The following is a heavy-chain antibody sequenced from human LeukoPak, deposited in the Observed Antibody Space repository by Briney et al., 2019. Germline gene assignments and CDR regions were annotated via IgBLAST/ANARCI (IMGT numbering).Heavy chain of an antibody. V-gene: IGHV3-23*01. CDR2: ISGSGGST. CDR3: ARDWDSGSYSTHPYNWFDP. J-gene: IGHJ5*02. D-gene: IGHD1-26*01. Sequence: PGGSLRLSCAASGFTFSTYGMSWVRQSPGKGLEWVSAISGSGGSTYYADSVKGRFTTSRDNSKNTLYLQMNSLRAEDTAVYYCARDWDSGSYSTHPYNWFDPWGQGTLVTVSS. CDR1: GFTFSTYG.